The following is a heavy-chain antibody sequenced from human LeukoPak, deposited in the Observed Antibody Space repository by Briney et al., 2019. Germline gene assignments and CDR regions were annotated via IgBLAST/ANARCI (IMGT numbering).Heavy chain of an antibody. J-gene: IGHJ4*02. D-gene: IGHD5-12*01. V-gene: IGHV3-23*01. CDR1: GFTFSSYA. CDR2: ISGSGGST. CDR3: AKDRVATIAHDY. Sequence: GGSLRLSCAASGFTFSSYAMSWVRQAPGKGLEWVSAISGSGGSTYYADSVKGRFTISRDNSKNTLYPQMNSLRAEDTAVYYCAKDRVATIAHDYWGQGTLVTVSS.